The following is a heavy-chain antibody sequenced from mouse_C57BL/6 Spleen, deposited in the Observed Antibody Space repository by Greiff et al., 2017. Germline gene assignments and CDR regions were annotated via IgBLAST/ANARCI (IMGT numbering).Heavy chain of an antibody. CDR3: TRRDYDPRGGFAY. V-gene: IGHV1-15*01. Sequence: VQLQLSGAELVRPGASVTLSCKASGYTFTDYEMHWVKQTPVHGLEWIGAIDPETGGTAYNQKFKGKAILTADKSSSTAYMELRSLTSEDSAVYYCTRRDYDPRGGFAYWGQGTLVTVSA. CDR1: GYTFTDYE. J-gene: IGHJ3*01. D-gene: IGHD2-4*01. CDR2: IDPETGGT.